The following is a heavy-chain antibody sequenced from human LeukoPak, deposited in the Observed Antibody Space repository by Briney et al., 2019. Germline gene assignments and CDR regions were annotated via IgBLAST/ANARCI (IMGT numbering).Heavy chain of an antibody. D-gene: IGHD1-26*01. CDR2: IYSGGYT. V-gene: IGHV3-53*01. Sequence: PGGSLRLSCAASGFTVSSSYMIWVRQAPGKGLEWVSVIYSGGYTYYADSVKGRFTISGDNAKNTLYLQMNSLRAEDTAVYYCATTGSGSYYDYWGQGTLVTVSS. CDR3: ATTGSGSYYDY. J-gene: IGHJ4*02. CDR1: GFTVSSSY.